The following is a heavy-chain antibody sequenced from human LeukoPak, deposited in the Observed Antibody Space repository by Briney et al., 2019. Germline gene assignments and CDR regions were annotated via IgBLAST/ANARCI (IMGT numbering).Heavy chain of an antibody. Sequence: SETLSLSCTVSGDSISRGRYYWSWVRQPAGKELEWIGRIYASGKTDYNPYTPSLKSRVAMSLDTSKNQVSLYLTSVTAADTAMYFCARSFSEKFYFESWGQGTLVTVSS. D-gene: IGHD1-26*01. CDR1: GDSISRGRYY. CDR3: ARSFSEKFYFES. CDR2: IYASGKT. J-gene: IGHJ4*02. V-gene: IGHV4-61*02.